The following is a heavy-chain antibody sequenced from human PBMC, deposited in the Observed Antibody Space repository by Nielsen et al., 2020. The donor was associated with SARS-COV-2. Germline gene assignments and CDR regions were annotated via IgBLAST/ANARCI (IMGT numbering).Heavy chain of an antibody. Sequence: GSLRLSCTVSGGSISDDYWSWIRQPPGRGLEWIGYIYYNGNTNYNPSLKSRVTISVDTSKNQFSLKLSSVTAADTAVYYCARGFEYWGQGTLVTVSS. CDR1: GGSISDDY. J-gene: IGHJ4*02. V-gene: IGHV4-59*01. CDR2: IYYNGNT. CDR3: ARGFEY.